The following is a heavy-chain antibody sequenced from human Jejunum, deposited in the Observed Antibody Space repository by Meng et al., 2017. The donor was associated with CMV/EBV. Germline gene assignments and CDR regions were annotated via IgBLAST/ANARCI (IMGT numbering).Heavy chain of an antibody. Sequence: SCQASGYTFNNYALNWVRQAPGQGLKWVGVINSNTGNPMYAPGFTGRFVFSLDTSVNTAYLQINSLRAEDTAVYFCARKYLSGSGIDYWGQGTLVTVSS. CDR1: GYTFNNYA. CDR2: INSNTGNP. V-gene: IGHV7-4-1*02. CDR3: ARKYLSGSGIDY. D-gene: IGHD3-10*01. J-gene: IGHJ4*02.